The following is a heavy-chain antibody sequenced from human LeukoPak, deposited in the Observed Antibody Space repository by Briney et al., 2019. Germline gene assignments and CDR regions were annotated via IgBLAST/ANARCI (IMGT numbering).Heavy chain of an antibody. CDR2: MSSDGSNK. CDR3: AKSGSMGSSDWFDF. D-gene: IGHD6-19*01. V-gene: IGHV3-30*18. Sequence: GRSLRLSCAASGFTFSSYGMHWVRQAPGKGLEWVAVMSSDGSNKYYADSVKGRFTISRDNSRNTLYLQMNSLRPEDTAMYYCAKSGSMGSSDWFDFWGQGILLTVSS. J-gene: IGHJ5*01. CDR1: GFTFSSYG.